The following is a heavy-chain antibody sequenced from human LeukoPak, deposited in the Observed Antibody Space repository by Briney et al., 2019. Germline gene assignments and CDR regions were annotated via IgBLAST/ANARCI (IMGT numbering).Heavy chain of an antibody. Sequence: GSSVKVSCKASGGTFSSYAISWVRQAPGQGLEWTGGIIPIFGTANYAQKFQGRVTITADESTSTAYMELSSLRSEDTAVYYCARGHLCRYDFWSGENWFDPWGQGTPVTVSS. CDR3: ARGHLCRYDFWSGENWFDP. D-gene: IGHD3-3*01. CDR2: IIPIFGTA. J-gene: IGHJ5*02. V-gene: IGHV1-69*01. CDR1: GGTFSSYA.